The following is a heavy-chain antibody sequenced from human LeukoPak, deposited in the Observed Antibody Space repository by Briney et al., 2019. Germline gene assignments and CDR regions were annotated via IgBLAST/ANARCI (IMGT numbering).Heavy chain of an antibody. Sequence: GGSLRLSCAASGFTFSSYWMSWVRQAPGKGLEWVANIKQDGSENYYVDSVKGRFTISRDNAKNSLYLQMNSLRAEDTAVYYCARGTDIVVVVAATLFDYWGQGTLVTVSS. CDR2: IKQDGSEN. J-gene: IGHJ4*02. D-gene: IGHD2-15*01. CDR1: GFTFSSYW. V-gene: IGHV3-7*01. CDR3: ARGTDIVVVVAATLFDY.